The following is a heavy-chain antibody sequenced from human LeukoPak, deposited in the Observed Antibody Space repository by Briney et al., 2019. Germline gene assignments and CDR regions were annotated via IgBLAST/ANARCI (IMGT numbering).Heavy chain of an antibody. Sequence: GGSLRLSCAASGFTFSSYGMHWVRQAPGKGLEWVANIKQDGSEKYYVDSVKGRFTISRDNAKNSLYLQMNSLRAEDTAVYYCARDWEYSSGWSAFDIWGQGTMVTVSS. V-gene: IGHV3-7*01. CDR2: IKQDGSEK. CDR3: ARDWEYSSGWSAFDI. J-gene: IGHJ3*02. D-gene: IGHD6-19*01. CDR1: GFTFSSYG.